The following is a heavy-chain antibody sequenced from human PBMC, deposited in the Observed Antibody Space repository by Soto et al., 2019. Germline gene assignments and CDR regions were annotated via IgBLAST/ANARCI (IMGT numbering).Heavy chain of an antibody. J-gene: IGHJ4*02. CDR3: ARGGWGPGY. V-gene: IGHV4-59*01. D-gene: IGHD3-16*01. CDR2: IYSSGRT. CDR1: GDSIGTYC. Sequence: SETLSLTGTGSGDSIGTYCCNWLRQTPGKGLEWIGYIYSSGRTSYNPSLKSRVTISVDTSKNQFSLKLTSATAADTAVYYCARGGWGPGYSGQGIQVTLSS.